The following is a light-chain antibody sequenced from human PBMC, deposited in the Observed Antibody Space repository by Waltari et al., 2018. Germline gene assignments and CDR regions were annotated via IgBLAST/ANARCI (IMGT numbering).Light chain of an antibody. V-gene: IGKV3-20*01. J-gene: IGKJ4*01. CDR1: QSVHNNY. CDR3: QQYARTPPT. Sequence: EIVFTQSPGTLSLFPGDSATLSCRASQSVHNNYLAWYQQKPGQVPRLLIYVASTRATAIPDRFSGSGSGTDFTLTISRLEPEDCAVYFCQQYARTPPTFGGGTKVEIK. CDR2: VAS.